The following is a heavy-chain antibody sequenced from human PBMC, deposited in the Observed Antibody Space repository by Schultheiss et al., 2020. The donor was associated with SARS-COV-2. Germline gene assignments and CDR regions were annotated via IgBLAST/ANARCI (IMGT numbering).Heavy chain of an antibody. CDR3: ARHRDRLRWFDP. CDR1: GGSFSSYY. V-gene: IGHV4-59*08. Sequence: SETLSLTCAVYGGSFSSYYWSWIRQPPGKGLEWIGYIYYSGSTNYNPSLKSRVTISVDTSKNQFSLKLSSVTAADTAVYYCARHRDRLRWFDPWGQGTLVTVSS. D-gene: IGHD4-17*01. J-gene: IGHJ5*02. CDR2: IYYSGST.